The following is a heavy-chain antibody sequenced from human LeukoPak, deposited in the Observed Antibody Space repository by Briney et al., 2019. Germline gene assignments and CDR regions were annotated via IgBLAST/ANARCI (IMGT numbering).Heavy chain of an antibody. Sequence: SGGSLRLSCAASGFTFSSYGMHWVRQAPGKGLEWVAVISYDGSNKYYADSVKGRFTISRDNSKNTLHLQMNSLRAEDTAVYYCAKDPGQYGGYEFDYWGQGTLVTVSS. D-gene: IGHD5-12*01. J-gene: IGHJ4*02. CDR2: ISYDGSNK. CDR1: GFTFSSYG. CDR3: AKDPGQYGGYEFDY. V-gene: IGHV3-30*18.